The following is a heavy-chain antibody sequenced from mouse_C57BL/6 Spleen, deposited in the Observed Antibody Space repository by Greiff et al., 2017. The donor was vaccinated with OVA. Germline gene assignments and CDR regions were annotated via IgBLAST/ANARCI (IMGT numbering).Heavy chain of an antibody. CDR3: ARGGLRRGYYFDY. J-gene: IGHJ2*01. CDR2: IDPSDSYT. V-gene: IGHV1-50*01. CDR1: GYTFTSYW. Sequence: VQLQQPGAELVKPGASVKLSCKASGYTFTSYWMQWVKQRPGQGLEWIGEIDPSDSYTNYNQKFKGKATLTVDTSSSTAYMQLSSLTSEDSAVYYCARGGLRRGYYFDYWGQGTTLTVSS. D-gene: IGHD2-2*01.